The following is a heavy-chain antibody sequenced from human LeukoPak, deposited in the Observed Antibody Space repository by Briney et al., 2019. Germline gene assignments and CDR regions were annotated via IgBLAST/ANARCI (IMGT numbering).Heavy chain of an antibody. V-gene: IGHV1-69-2*01. CDR2: VDPEDGET. D-gene: IGHD3-10*01. CDR3: ATAAMVPMDV. J-gene: IGHJ6*03. CDR1: GYTFTDYY. Sequence: ASVKVSCKVSGYTFTDYYIHWVQQAPGKGLEWMGLVDPEDGETIYAEKFQGRVTITADTSTDTAYMELSSLRSEDTAVYYCATAAMVPMDVWGKGTTVTVSS.